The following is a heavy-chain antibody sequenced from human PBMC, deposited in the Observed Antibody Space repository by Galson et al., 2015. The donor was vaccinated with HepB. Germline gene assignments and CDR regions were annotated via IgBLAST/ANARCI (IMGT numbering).Heavy chain of an antibody. CDR2: INHSGST. D-gene: IGHD3-3*01. Sequence: SETLSLTCAVYGGSFSGYYWSWIRQPPGKGLEWIGEINHSGSTNYNPSLKSRVTISVDTSRNQFSLKLSSVTAADTAVYYCARLYDFWSGYGYWGQGTLVTVSS. CDR3: ARLYDFWSGYGY. J-gene: IGHJ4*02. V-gene: IGHV4-34*01. CDR1: GGSFSGYY.